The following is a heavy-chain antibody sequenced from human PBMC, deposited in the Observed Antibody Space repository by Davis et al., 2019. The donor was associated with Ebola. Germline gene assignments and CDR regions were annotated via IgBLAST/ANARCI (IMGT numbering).Heavy chain of an antibody. D-gene: IGHD4-11*01. CDR2: ISYDGSNK. J-gene: IGHJ4*02. CDR3: ARELNTVTYYFDY. Sequence: GESLKISCAASGFTFSRYGMHWVRQAPGKGLEWVAVISYDGSNKYYADSVKGRLTISRDNSNNTLFLQMNSLRAEDTAVYYCARELNTVTYYFDYWGQGTLVTVSS. CDR1: GFTFSRYG. V-gene: IGHV3-30*03.